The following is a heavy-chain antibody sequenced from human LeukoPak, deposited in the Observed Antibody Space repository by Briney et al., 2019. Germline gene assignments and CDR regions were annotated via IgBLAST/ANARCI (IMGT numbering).Heavy chain of an antibody. CDR2: IIPIFGTA. V-gene: IGHV1-69*01. CDR3: ARVEGGGLDY. Sequence: GASVKVSCKASGGTFSSYAISWVRQAPGQGLEWMGGIIPIFGTANYAQKFQGRVTITADESTSTAYMELSNLRSEDTAVYYCARVEGGGLDYWGQGTLVTVSS. CDR1: GGTFSSYA. J-gene: IGHJ4*02.